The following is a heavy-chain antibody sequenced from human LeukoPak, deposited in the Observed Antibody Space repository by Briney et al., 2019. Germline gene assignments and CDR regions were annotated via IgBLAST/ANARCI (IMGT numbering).Heavy chain of an antibody. D-gene: IGHD4-17*01. V-gene: IGHV3-15*01. CDR1: GFTFSNAW. CDR2: IKSKTEGGTT. CDR3: AKKGGDYVRAFDY. J-gene: IGHJ4*02. Sequence: GGSLRLSCAASGFTFSNAWMSWVRQAPGKGLEWVVRIKSKTEGGTTDYAAPVKGRFTISRDDSKNTLYLQMNSLSAEDTAVYYCAKKGGDYVRAFDYWGQGTLVTVSS.